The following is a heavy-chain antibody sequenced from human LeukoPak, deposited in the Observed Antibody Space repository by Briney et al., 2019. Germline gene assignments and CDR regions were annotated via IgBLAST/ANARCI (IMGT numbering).Heavy chain of an antibody. CDR2: VHTSETA. CDR3: ARDGYASGSYYDY. J-gene: IGHJ4*02. CDR1: SASINSGSYF. D-gene: IGHD1-26*01. V-gene: IGHV4-61*02. Sequence: SETLSLTCAVSSASINSGSYFWNWIRQPAGKGLEYIGRVHTSETANYNPSLRSRVAISLDTSMNHFSLRLNSVTAADTAVYYCARDGYASGSYYDYWGQGTLVTVSS.